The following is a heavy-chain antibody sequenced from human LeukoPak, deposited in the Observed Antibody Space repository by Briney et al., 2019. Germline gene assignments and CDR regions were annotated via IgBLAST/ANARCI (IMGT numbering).Heavy chain of an antibody. D-gene: IGHD3-22*01. CDR2: FDPEDGET. Sequence: GASVTVSCKFSGYTLTELSMHWVRQAPGKGLEWLGGFDPEDGETIYTQKVQGRVTMTEDTSTDTAYMELSSLRSEDTAVYYCAPILITMIVGNAFGYWGQGTLVTVSS. CDR1: GYTLTELS. CDR3: APILITMIVGNAFGY. J-gene: IGHJ4*02. V-gene: IGHV1-24*01.